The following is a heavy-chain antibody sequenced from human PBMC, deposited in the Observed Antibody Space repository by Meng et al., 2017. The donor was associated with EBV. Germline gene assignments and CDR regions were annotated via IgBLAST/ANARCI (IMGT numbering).Heavy chain of an antibody. J-gene: IGHJ4*02. CDR3: ARDGHSSNFFDS. CDR1: GYTFTKFA. D-gene: IGHD6-13*01. CDR2: INTKTGNP. V-gene: IGHV7-4-1*02. Sequence: QVQLVQSGPELKKPGASVSFYCKASGYTFTKFAMNWVRQAPGQGLEWMGWINTKTGNPTYGPAFTRRFVFSFDSSVNTAYLQISSLKAEDTAVYFCARDGHSSNFFDSWGQGTLSTVSS.